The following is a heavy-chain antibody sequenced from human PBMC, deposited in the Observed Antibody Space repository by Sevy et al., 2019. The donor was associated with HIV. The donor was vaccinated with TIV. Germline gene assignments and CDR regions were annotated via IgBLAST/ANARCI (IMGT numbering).Heavy chain of an antibody. CDR2: IGASGDST. Sequence: GGSLRLSCSASRFTFSTYAMTWVRQAPGKGLEWVSSIGASGDSTYYADSVKGRFTISRDNSKNTLYLQMNSLRAGDTAVYFCAKPLSRIILCCGAFDIWGQGAMVTVSS. D-gene: IGHD2-21*01. J-gene: IGHJ3*02. CDR1: RFTFSTYA. V-gene: IGHV3-23*01. CDR3: AKPLSRIILCCGAFDI.